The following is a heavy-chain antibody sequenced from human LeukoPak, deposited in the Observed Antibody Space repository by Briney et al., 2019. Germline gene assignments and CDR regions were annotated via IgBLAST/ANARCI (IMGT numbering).Heavy chain of an antibody. D-gene: IGHD5/OR15-5a*01. V-gene: IGHV4-34*01. Sequence: SETLSLTCAVYGGSFSGHYWSWIRQLPGKGLEWIGEVNYSGSTNYNPSLKSRITISVDTSKNQFSLKLTSVTAADTAVYYCATNPPATVSTIADPSWGQGTLVTVSS. CDR2: VNYSGST. CDR3: ATNPPATVSTIADPS. CDR1: GGSFSGHY. J-gene: IGHJ4*02.